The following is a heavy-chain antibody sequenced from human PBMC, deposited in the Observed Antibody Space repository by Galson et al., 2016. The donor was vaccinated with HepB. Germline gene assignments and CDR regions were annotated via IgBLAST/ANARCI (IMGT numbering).Heavy chain of an antibody. J-gene: IGHJ5*02. D-gene: IGHD3-3*01. CDR1: TGSISGYC. Sequence: SETLSLTCTVSTGSISGYCWSWIRQSPDKGLEWIGYISYNGTINYNPSLKSRVTVSIDTSKNQISLKLTSVTAADTAVYYCARHAIGAGYDFWSGLNWFEHWGQGTLVTVSS. CDR3: ARHAIGAGYDFWSGLNWFEH. V-gene: IGHV4-59*08. CDR2: ISYNGTI.